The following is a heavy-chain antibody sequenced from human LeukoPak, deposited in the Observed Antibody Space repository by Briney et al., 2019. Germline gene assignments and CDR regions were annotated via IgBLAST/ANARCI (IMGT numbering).Heavy chain of an antibody. V-gene: IGHV3-23*01. D-gene: IGHD3-10*01. CDR1: GFTFSSYA. J-gene: IGHJ4*02. CDR3: AKGEYYGSGTIRDLYYFDY. CDR2: ISGSGGST. Sequence: GGSLRLSCAASGFTFSSYAMSWVRQAPGKGLEWVSVISGSGGSTYYADSVKGRFTISRDNSKNTLYLHMNSLGGEDTAVYYCAKGEYYGSGTIRDLYYFDYWGQGTLVTVSS.